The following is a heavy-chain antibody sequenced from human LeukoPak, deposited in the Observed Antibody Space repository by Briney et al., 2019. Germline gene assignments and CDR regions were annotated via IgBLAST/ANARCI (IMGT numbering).Heavy chain of an antibody. D-gene: IGHD2-21*01. CDR2: IYSGGST. V-gene: IGHV3-66*04. CDR1: GFTVSSNY. J-gene: IGHJ4*02. CDR3: ARQKVEIAATDAFDC. Sequence: EPGGSLRLSCAASGFTVSSNYMSWVRQAPGKGLEWVSVIYSGGSTYYADSVRGRFTISRDNAKNALYLQMNSLKVEDTALYFCARQKVEIAATDAFDCWGQGTQVTVSS.